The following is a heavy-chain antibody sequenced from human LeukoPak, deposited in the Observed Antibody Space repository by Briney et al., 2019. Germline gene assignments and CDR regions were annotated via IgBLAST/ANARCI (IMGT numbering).Heavy chain of an antibody. Sequence: GGSLSLSCAASGLSSCEYWVSWPRQATGGGLECVANIKRDGSAKYYPDSVNGRFTVSRDNAKNSMYLQMNNMRVEDTAIYYCTKDLNHDSSGWGQGTLVTVSS. CDR2: IKRDGSAK. V-gene: IGHV3-7*01. CDR3: TKDLNHDSSG. J-gene: IGHJ4*02. D-gene: IGHD3-22*01. CDR1: GLSSCEYW.